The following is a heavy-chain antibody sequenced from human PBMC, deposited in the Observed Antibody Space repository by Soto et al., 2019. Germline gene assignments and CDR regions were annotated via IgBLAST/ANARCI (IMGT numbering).Heavy chain of an antibody. Sequence: GGSLRLSCTASGFTFNNKWMHWVCQAPGKGLVWLSRIDGAAATTNYADSVKGRFTISRDNAKNIVFLHVNGLTDEDTAVYYCARGGAMGVDYWGQGTLVTVSS. J-gene: IGHJ4*02. CDR1: GFTFNNKW. D-gene: IGHD1-26*01. CDR3: ARGGAMGVDY. CDR2: IDGAAATT. V-gene: IGHV3-74*01.